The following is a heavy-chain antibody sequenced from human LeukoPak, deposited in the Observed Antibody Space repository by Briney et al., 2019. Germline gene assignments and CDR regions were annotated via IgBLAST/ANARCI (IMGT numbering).Heavy chain of an antibody. CDR2: ITGISTYM. CDR1: GFTFSSYS. J-gene: IGHJ4*02. Sequence: GGSLRLSCTASGFTFSSYSMNWVRQAPGKGLEWVSSITGISTYMYYTDSVKDRFTISRDNAKNSPYLQMNSLRAEDTAVYYCARVKSVPAARDSSLGIDYWGQGTLVTVSS. D-gene: IGHD2-2*01. CDR3: ARVKSVPAARDSSLGIDY. V-gene: IGHV3-21*01.